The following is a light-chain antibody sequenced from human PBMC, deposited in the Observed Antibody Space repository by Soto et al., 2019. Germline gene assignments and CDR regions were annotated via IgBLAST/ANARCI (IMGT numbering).Light chain of an antibody. V-gene: IGLV2-23*01. Sequence: QSVLTQPPSASGSPGQSITISCTGTSGFVXXFSLVSWYQQHPGKAPNVMISEAHRRSSGVPDRFSGATSFNSASRTLSRLPVYPEADYYRSLYIGLTPSVFGPGTNVTVL. CDR3: SLYIGLTPSV. CDR1: SGFVXXFSL. J-gene: IGLJ1*01. CDR2: EAH.